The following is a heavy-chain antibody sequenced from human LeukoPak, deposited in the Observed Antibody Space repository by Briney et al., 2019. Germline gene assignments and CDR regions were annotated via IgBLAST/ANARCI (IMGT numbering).Heavy chain of an antibody. D-gene: IGHD3-16*01. CDR3: ARVPRAAPGLPRYYYYYMDV. CDR2: IIPIFGTA. Sequence: ASVKVSCKASGGTFSSYAISWVRQAPGQGLEWMGGIIPIFGTANYAQKFQGRVTITTDESTSTAYMELSSLRSEDTAVYYCARVPRAAPGLPRYYYYYMDVWGKGTTVTVSS. J-gene: IGHJ6*03. V-gene: IGHV1-69*05. CDR1: GGTFSSYA.